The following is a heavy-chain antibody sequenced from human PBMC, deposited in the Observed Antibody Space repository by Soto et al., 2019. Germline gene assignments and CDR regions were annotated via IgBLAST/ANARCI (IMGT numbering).Heavy chain of an antibody. Sequence: QVQLQQWGAGLLKPSETLSLTCAVYGGSFRGYYWSWIRQPPGKGLEWLGEINHSGSTNYNPSLKSRVPISVDTSKSQFSLKLSSVTAADKAVYYCARGRYCSSTSCYQYYYYYTDVWGKGTTVTVSS. CDR3: ARGRYCSSTSCYQYYYYYTDV. D-gene: IGHD2-2*01. CDR2: INHSGST. V-gene: IGHV4-34*01. J-gene: IGHJ6*03. CDR1: GGSFRGYY.